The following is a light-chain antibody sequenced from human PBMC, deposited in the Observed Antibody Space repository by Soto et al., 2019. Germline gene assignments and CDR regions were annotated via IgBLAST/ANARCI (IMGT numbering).Light chain of an antibody. Sequence: QSALTQPASVSGSPGQSITISCTGTSSDGGAYNYVSWYQQHPGKAPKLMIYEVSNRPSGVSNRFSGSKSGNTASLTISRLQAEDEADYYCSSYTSSSTLYFFGNGTKLTVL. CDR1: SSDGGAYNY. J-gene: IGLJ1*01. CDR2: EVS. CDR3: SSYTSSSTLYF. V-gene: IGLV2-14*01.